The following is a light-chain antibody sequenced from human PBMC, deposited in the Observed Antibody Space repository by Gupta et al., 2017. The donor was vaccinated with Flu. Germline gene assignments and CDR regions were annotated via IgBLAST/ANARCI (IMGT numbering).Light chain of an antibody. Sequence: RVTISVSGANSNIGSNYLYWYHQLPAAAPKLLIYRNNQRPSGVPDRFSGSKSDTSASLAISGLRAEDEADYYCAAGDASRSGVVFGGGTKLTVL. CDR2: RNN. CDR3: AAGDASRSGVV. V-gene: IGLV1-47*01. CDR1: NSNIGSNY. J-gene: IGLJ2*01.